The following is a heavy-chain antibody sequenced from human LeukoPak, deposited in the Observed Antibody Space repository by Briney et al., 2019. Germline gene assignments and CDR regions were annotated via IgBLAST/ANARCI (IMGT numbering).Heavy chain of an antibody. V-gene: IGHV1-18*01. CDR2: ISAYNGNT. D-gene: IGHD2-2*01. CDR3: ARAPRRVVVPDVNKWFDP. CDR1: GHTFTSYG. J-gene: IGHJ5*02. Sequence: GASVKVSCKASGHTFTSYGISWVRQAPGQGLEWMGWISAYNGNTNYAQKLQGRVTMTTDTSTSTAYMELGSLRFDDTAVYYCARAPRRVVVPDVNKWFDPWGQGTRVTVSS.